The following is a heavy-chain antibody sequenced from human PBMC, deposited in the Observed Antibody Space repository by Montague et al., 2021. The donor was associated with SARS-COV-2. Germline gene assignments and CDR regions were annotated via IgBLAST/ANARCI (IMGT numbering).Heavy chain of an antibody. Sequence: SESLSLTCTVSGDSVKTNLYCWGWIRQPPGKGLEWSGNIYYTGTTYYNPSLKSRVTMSVDTSKNQFSLKLTSVTAADTAVYYCANADRCSSGSCYSPFDSWGQGSLVTVSS. CDR2: IYYTGTT. D-gene: IGHD2-15*01. J-gene: IGHJ4*02. V-gene: IGHV4-39*01. CDR3: ANADRCSSGSCYSPFDS. CDR1: GDSVKTNLYC.